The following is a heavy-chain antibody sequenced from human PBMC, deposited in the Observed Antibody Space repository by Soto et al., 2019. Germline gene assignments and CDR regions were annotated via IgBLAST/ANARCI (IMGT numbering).Heavy chain of an antibody. Sequence: EVQLVESGGGLVQPGGSLGLSCAASGFTFSSYAMHWVRQAPGRGLEYVSAISSNGGSTYYANSVKGRFTISRDNSKNTLYLQMGSLRAEDMAVYYCARARGNDAFDIWGQGTMVTVSS. CDR3: ARARGNDAFDI. V-gene: IGHV3-64*01. CDR2: ISSNGGST. CDR1: GFTFSSYA. J-gene: IGHJ3*02.